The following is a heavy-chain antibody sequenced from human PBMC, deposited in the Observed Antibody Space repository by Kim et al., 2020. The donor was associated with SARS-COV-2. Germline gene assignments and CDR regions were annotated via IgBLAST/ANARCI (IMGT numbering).Heavy chain of an antibody. CDR3: ARGQLRSLDY. J-gene: IGHJ4*01. CDR2: IDSSGNAI. CDR1: GFTFSSAS. D-gene: IGHD1-1*01. Sequence: GGSLRLSCTASGFTFSSASMDWVRQAPGKGLEWIAYIDSSGNAIDYADSVRGRFTISRDNGKSSLFLQMNSLRAEDTAVYFCARGQLRSLDYCGQGTQV. V-gene: IGHV3-48*01.